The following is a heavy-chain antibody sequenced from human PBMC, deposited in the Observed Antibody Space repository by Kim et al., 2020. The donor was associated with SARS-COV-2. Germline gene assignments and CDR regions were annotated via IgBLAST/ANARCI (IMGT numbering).Heavy chain of an antibody. Sequence: GGSLRLSCAASGFTFSSYGMHWVRQAPGKGLEWVAVIWYDGSNKYYADSVKGRFTISRDNSKNTLYLQMNSLRAEDTAVYYCAKERTGQLLWFSSYYGRDVWGQGTTVTVSS. CDR3: AKERTGQLLWFSSYYGRDV. CDR2: IWYDGSNK. D-gene: IGHD2-2*01. J-gene: IGHJ6*02. V-gene: IGHV3-33*06. CDR1: GFTFSSYG.